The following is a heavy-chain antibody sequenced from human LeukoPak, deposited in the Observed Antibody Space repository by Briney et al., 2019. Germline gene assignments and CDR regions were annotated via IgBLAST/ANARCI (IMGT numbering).Heavy chain of an antibody. J-gene: IGHJ4*02. CDR2: IRRKTYGGAT. V-gene: IGHV3-49*03. Sequence: PGGSLRLSCTSSRFTFGDYAMNWFRQAPGKGLEWVGFIRRKTYGGATEYAASVKGRFTISRDDSKSIVYLQKDSLKTEDTAVYYCSSYYGSGSARWYFDYWGQGTLATVSS. CDR3: SSYYGSGSARWYFDY. D-gene: IGHD3-10*01. CDR1: RFTFGDYA.